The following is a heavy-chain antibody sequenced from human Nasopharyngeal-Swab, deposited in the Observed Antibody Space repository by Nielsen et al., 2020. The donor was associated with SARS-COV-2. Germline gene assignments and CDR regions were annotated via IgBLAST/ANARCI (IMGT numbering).Heavy chain of an antibody. D-gene: IGHD3-9*01. CDR3: ARGGGYYDILTGSPPVAFDI. Sequence: ASVKVSCKASGYTFTSYAMHWVRQAPGQRLEWMGWINAGNGNTKYSQKFQGRVTITRDTSASTAYMELSSLRSEDTAVYYCARGGGYYDILTGSPPVAFDIWGQGTMVTVSS. J-gene: IGHJ3*02. CDR1: GYTFTSYA. CDR2: INAGNGNT. V-gene: IGHV1-3*01.